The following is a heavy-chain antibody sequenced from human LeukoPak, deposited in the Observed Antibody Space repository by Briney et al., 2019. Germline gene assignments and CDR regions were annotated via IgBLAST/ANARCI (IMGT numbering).Heavy chain of an antibody. CDR1: GGSISSYY. D-gene: IGHD3-22*01. Sequence: SETLSLTCTVSGGSISSYYWSWIRQPAGKGLEWIGRIYTSGSTNYNPSLKSRVTMSVDTSKNQFSLKLSSVTAADTAVYYCARDKFPEWDYYDSSGYHDPFDIWGQGTMVTVSS. V-gene: IGHV4-4*07. J-gene: IGHJ3*02. CDR2: IYTSGST. CDR3: ARDKFPEWDYYDSSGYHDPFDI.